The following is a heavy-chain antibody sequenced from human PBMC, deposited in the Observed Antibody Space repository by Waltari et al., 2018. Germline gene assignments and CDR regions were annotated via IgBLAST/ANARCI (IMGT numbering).Heavy chain of an antibody. D-gene: IGHD6-25*01. CDR2: MTPDGNRR. J-gene: IGHJ5*01. CDR1: GFTFSTYW. CDR3: ARDDSWQRLAA. Sequence: EVQLVESGGGLVQPGGSLRLSCSASGFTFSTYWMYWVRQPPGKGLGGVSRMTPDGNRRGYGGSVKGRFTISRDNTKNMLYLDMNSLRVEDAAMYYCARDDSWQRLAAWGHGTLVTVSS. V-gene: IGHV3-74*01.